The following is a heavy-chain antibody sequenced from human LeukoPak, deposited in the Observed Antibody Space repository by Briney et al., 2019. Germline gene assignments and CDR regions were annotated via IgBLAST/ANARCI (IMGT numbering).Heavy chain of an antibody. D-gene: IGHD3-3*01. J-gene: IGHJ6*02. CDR1: GYTFTGYY. Sequence: EASVKVSCKASGYTFTGYYMHWVRQAPGQGLEWMGRIKPNSGGTNYAQKFQGRVTMTRDTSISTAYMELSRLRSDDTAVYYCARGPRRITIFGPWDSGMDVWGQGTTVTVSS. V-gene: IGHV1-2*06. CDR3: ARGPRRITIFGPWDSGMDV. CDR2: IKPNSGGT.